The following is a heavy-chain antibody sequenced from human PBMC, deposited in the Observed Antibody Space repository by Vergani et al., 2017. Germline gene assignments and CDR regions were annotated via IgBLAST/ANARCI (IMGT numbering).Heavy chain of an antibody. CDR3: ARGTYYDDRSDTAHWFDP. J-gene: IGHJ5*02. V-gene: IGHV4-31*03. CDR1: GGSISSGGYY. D-gene: IGHD3-22*01. Sequence: QVQLQESGPGLVKPSQTLSLTCTVSGGSISSGGYYWSWIRQHPGKGLEWIGYIYYSGSTYYNPSLKSRVTISLDVSKNQFSLRLTSVTAADTAVYYCARGTYYDDRSDTAHWFDPWGQGTLVIVSS. CDR2: IYYSGST.